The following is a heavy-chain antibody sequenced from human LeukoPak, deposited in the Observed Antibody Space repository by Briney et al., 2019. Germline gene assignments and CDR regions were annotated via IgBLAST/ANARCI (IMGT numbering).Heavy chain of an antibody. CDR1: GGSISSYY. Sequence: SETLSLTCTVSGGSISSYYWSWIRQPPGKGLEWIGYIYYSGSTNYNPSLKSRVTISVDTSKNQFSLKLSSVTAADTAVYYCARGAAVVAVAASTYNWCDPWGQGTLVTVSS. CDR2: IYYSGST. D-gene: IGHD6-19*01. J-gene: IGHJ5*02. CDR3: ARGAAVVAVAASTYNWCDP. V-gene: IGHV4-59*01.